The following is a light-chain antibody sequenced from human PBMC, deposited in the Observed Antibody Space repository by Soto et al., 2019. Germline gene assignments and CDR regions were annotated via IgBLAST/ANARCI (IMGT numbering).Light chain of an antibody. CDR3: LQKYFYPFT. CDR2: AAS. V-gene: IGKV1-6*01. CDR1: QGIRND. J-gene: IGKJ3*01. Sequence: AIQMTQSPSSLSASVGDRVTITCRASQGIRNDLDWFQQKPGKAPKLLIYAASNLQSGVPARFSGSGSGTDFTLTISSLLPEDFATYYCLQKYFYPFTLGPGTKVDIK.